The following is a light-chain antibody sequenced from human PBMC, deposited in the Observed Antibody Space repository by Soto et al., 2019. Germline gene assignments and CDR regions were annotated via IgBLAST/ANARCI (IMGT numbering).Light chain of an antibody. CDR3: QTWDSTTHVA. CDR2: QDY. J-gene: IGLJ2*01. CDR1: NLGDKY. V-gene: IGLV3-1*01. Sequence: SYELTQPPSVSVSPGQTASITCSGDNLGDKYASWYQQKPGQSPVLVIFQDYKRPPGIPERFSGSNSGNTATLTISGTQAMDEADYYCQTWDSTTHVAFGGGTKLTVL.